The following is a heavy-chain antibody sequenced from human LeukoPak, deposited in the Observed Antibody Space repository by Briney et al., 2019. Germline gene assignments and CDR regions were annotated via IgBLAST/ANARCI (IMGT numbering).Heavy chain of an antibody. CDR1: GGSISTYY. D-gene: IGHD6-6*01. CDR3: ARGYSSSSVLGYYYYYMDV. Sequence: PSETLSLTCTVSGGSISTYYWSWIRQPPGKGLEWMGYVFYSGNTDYNPSLQSRVTISLDTSKNQFSLKLSSVTAADTALYYCARGYSSSSVLGYYYYYMDVWGKGTTVTVSS. V-gene: IGHV4-59*01. CDR2: VFYSGNT. J-gene: IGHJ6*03.